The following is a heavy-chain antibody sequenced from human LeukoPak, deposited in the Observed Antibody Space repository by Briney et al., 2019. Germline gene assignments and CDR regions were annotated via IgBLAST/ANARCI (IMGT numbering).Heavy chain of an antibody. J-gene: IGHJ4*02. D-gene: IGHD3-10*01. CDR2: IVVGSGNT. Sequence: TSVKVSCKASGFTFTSSVVQWVRQARGQRLEWIGWIVVGSGNTNYAQKFQERVTITRDMSTSTAYMELSSLRFEDTAVYYGAADRAGSYLRFVYWGQGTPVTVSS. V-gene: IGHV1-58*01. CDR1: GFTFTSSV. CDR3: AADRAGSYLRFVY.